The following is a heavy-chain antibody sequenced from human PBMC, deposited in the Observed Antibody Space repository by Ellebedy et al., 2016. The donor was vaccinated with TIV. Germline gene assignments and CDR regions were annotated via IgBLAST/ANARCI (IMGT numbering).Heavy chain of an antibody. CDR3: ARGRGGSYGGNSGYFDY. V-gene: IGHV4-59*08. CDR2: IQYSGNP. D-gene: IGHD1-26*01. Sequence: MPSETLSLTCTVSGGSISSYYWSWIRQSPGKGLEWIGYIQYSGNPDYNPSLKSRATMSLDTSKNQFSLRVRSVTAADTAVYYCARGRGGSYGGNSGYFDYWGQGTLVTVSS. CDR1: GGSISSYY. J-gene: IGHJ4*02.